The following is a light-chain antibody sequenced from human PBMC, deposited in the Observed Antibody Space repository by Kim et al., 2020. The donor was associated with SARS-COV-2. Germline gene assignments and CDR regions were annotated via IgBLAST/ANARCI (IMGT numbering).Light chain of an antibody. CDR3: CSYAGSYGVV. V-gene: IGLV2-11*01. J-gene: IGLJ2*01. Sequence: GQSVPISCTGTSSDVGGYNYVSWYQQHPGKAPKLMIYDVSKRPSGVPDRFSGSKSGNMASLTISGLQAEDEADYYCCSYAGSYGVVFGGGTQLTVL. CDR2: DVS. CDR1: SSDVGGYNY.